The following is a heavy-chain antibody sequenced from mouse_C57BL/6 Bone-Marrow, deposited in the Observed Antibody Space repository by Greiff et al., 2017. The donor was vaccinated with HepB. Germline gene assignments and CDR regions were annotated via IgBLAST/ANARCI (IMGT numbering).Heavy chain of an antibody. Sequence: EVMLVESGGGLVQPGGSLKLSCAASGFTFSDYGMAWVRQAPRKGPEWVAFISNLAYSIHYADTVTGRFTISRENAKNTLYLEMSSLRSEDTAMYYCARSITTVVANAMDYWGQGTSVTVSS. V-gene: IGHV5-15*01. CDR1: GFTFSDYG. D-gene: IGHD1-1*01. CDR2: ISNLAYSI. J-gene: IGHJ4*01. CDR3: ARSITTVVANAMDY.